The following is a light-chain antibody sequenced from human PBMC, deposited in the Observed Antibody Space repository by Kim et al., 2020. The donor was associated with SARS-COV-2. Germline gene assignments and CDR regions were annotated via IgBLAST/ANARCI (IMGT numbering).Light chain of an antibody. V-gene: IGLV1-44*01. Sequence: GQRVTISCSGSTSNIGSNYVSWYQQIPGTAPQLLIFSNNRRPLGVPDRFYGSKSGTSASLAISGLQSGEEADYYCAAWDDSLNALVFGGGTKLTVL. CDR1: TSNIGSNY. CDR3: AAWDDSLNALV. J-gene: IGLJ3*02. CDR2: SNN.